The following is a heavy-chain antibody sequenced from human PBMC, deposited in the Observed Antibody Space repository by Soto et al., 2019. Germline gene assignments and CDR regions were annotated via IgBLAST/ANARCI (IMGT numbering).Heavy chain of an antibody. D-gene: IGHD2-21*02. CDR2: IYYSGST. CDR1: GGSISSGDYY. J-gene: IGHJ6*02. V-gene: IGHV4-30-4*02. Sequence: PLETLSLTCTVSGGSISSGDYYWSWIRQPPGKGLEWIGYIYYSGSTYYNPSLKSRVTISVDTSKNQFSLKLSSVTAADTAVYYCARDLWGYCGADCYPLDVWGQGTTVTVSS. CDR3: ARDLWGYCGADCYPLDV.